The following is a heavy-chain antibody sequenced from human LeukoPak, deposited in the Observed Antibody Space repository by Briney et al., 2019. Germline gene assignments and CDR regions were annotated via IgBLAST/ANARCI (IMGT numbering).Heavy chain of an antibody. V-gene: IGHV4-34*01. CDR2: INHSGST. D-gene: IGHD3-22*01. J-gene: IGHJ4*02. CDR1: GGSFSGYY. CDR3: VTYYFDSSGPKKNY. Sequence: SEALSLTCAVYGGSFSGYYWSWIRQPPGKGLEWIGEINHSGSTNYNPSLKSRVTISVDTSKKQFSLKLSSVTAADTAVYYCVTYYFDSSGPKKNYWGQGTLVTVSS.